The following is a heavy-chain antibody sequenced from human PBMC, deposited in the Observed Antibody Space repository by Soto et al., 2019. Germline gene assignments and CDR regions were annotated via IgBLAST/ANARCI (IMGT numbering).Heavy chain of an antibody. CDR3: ATQGLTTYYFGY. CDR2: IALSASYT. Sequence: EVQLVQSGAEVKKSGESLRISCKVSGYSFASQWISWVRQVPGKGQEWMGRIALSASYTTYNPSFQGHVTFSADKSITTAYLQWRSLEASDTATYYCATQGLTTYYFGYWGQGTLVTVSS. V-gene: IGHV5-10-1*03. CDR1: GYSFASQW. J-gene: IGHJ4*02.